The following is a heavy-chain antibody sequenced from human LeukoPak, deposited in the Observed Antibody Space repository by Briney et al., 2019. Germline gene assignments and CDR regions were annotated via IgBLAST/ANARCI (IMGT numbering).Heavy chain of an antibody. D-gene: IGHD1-26*01. J-gene: IGHJ4*02. CDR3: ARDLARRIVGATPAY. V-gene: IGHV1-18*01. Sequence: GASVTVSFTASGYTFTIYGISWVRQAPGQGLEWMGWISAYNGNTNYAQKLQGRVTMTTDTSTSTAYMELRSLRSDDTAVYYCARDLARRIVGATPAYWGQGTLVTVSS. CDR2: ISAYNGNT. CDR1: GYTFTIYG.